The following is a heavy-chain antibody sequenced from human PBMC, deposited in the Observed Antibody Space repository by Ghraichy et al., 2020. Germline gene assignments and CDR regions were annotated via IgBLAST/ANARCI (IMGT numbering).Heavy chain of an antibody. Sequence: GESLNISCKGSGYSFSNYWIGWVRQVPGKGLEWMGIIYPDDSDTRYSPSFQGQVTISADKSISTAYLQWSSLKASDTAMYYCARRYCSGGVCFWYFDLWGRGTLVTVSS. CDR1: GYSFSNYW. CDR3: ARRYCSGGVCFWYFDL. J-gene: IGHJ2*01. CDR2: IYPDDSDT. V-gene: IGHV5-51*01. D-gene: IGHD2-8*02.